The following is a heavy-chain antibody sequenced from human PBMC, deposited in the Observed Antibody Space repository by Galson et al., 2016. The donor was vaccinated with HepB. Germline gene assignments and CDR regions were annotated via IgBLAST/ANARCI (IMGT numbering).Heavy chain of an antibody. CDR3: ASRFGSGWSSNWFDP. D-gene: IGHD6-19*01. J-gene: IGHJ5*02. CDR1: GFTFSSYPM. V-gene: IGHV4-4*02. CDR2: IYHNGNT. Sequence: SLRLSCAASGFTFSSYPMTWVRQPPGKGLEWIGEIYHNGNTNYNPSLKSRLTISVDKSKNQFSLKLSSVTAADTAVYYCASRFGSGWSSNWFDPWGQGTLVTVSS.